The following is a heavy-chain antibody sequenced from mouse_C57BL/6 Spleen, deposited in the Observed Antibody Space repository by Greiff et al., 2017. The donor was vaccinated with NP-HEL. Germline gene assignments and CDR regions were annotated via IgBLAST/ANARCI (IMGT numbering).Heavy chain of an antibody. CDR3: ARVRGDY. D-gene: IGHD3-1*01. V-gene: IGHV5-4*01. CDR1: GFTFSSYA. J-gene: IGHJ4*01. CDR2: ISDGGSYT. Sequence: EVQLVESGGGLVKPGGSLKLSCAASGFTFSSYAMSWVRQTPEKRLEWVATISDGGSYTYYPDNVKGRFPISRDNAKNNLYLQMSHLKSEDTAMYYCARVRGDYWGQGTSVTVSS.